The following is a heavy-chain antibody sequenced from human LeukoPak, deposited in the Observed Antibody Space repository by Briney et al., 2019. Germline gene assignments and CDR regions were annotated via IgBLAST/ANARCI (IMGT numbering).Heavy chain of an antibody. V-gene: IGHV3-48*04. CDR3: ARWRGYSYGAYYYYYYMDV. J-gene: IGHJ6*03. CDR2: ISSSSSTI. D-gene: IGHD5-18*01. CDR1: GFTFSSYS. Sequence: GGSLRLSCAASGFTFSSYSMNWVRQAPGKGLEWVSYISSSSSTIYYADSVKGRFTISRDNAKNSLYLQMNSLRAEDTAVYYCARWRGYSYGAYYYYYYMDVWGKGTTVTVSS.